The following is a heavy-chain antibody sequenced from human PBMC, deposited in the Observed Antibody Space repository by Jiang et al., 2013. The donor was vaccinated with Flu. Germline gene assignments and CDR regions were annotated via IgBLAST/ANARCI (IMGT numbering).Heavy chain of an antibody. V-gene: IGHV1-69*01. CDR3: ARLWRAFYEGDAFDI. J-gene: IGHJ3*02. CDR2: IIPIFGTA. CDR1: FSSYA. Sequence: FSSYAISWVRQAPGQGLEWMGGIIPIFGTANYAQKFQGRVTITADESTSTAYMELSSLRSEDTAVYYCARLWRAFYEGDAFDIWGQGTMVTVSS. D-gene: IGHD3-3*01.